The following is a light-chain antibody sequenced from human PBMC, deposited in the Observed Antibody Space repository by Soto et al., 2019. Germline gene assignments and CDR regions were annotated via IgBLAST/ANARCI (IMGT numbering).Light chain of an antibody. CDR1: NIGSKS. J-gene: IGLJ3*02. Sequence: SYELTQPPSVSVAPGKPARITCGGNNIGSKSVHWYQQKPGQAPVLVIYYDSDRPSGIPERFSGSNSGNTATLTISRVEAGDEAGYYCQVWDSSSDRVFGGGTKLTVL. CDR2: YDS. V-gene: IGLV3-21*04. CDR3: QVWDSSSDRV.